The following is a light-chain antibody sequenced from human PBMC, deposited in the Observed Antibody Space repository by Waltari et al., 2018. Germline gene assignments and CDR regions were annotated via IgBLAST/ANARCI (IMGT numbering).Light chain of an antibody. CDR1: QTIRGW. Sequence: DIQMTQSPSMLSASVGDRVTITCRASQTIRGWLAWYQQQPGKAPKVLIYGTSILHSGVPSRFSGSGSGTDFTLTITNLQPEDFATYFCLHDYGYPRTFGQGTKVEVK. CDR3: LHDYGYPRT. V-gene: IGKV1-5*01. J-gene: IGKJ1*01. CDR2: GTS.